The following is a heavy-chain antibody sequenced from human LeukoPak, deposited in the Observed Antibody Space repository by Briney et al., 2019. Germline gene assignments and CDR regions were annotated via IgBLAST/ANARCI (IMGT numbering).Heavy chain of an antibody. CDR3: ARALGPHDDTLFDY. CDR2: ISSSSSYT. J-gene: IGHJ4*02. Sequence: GGSLRLSCAASGFTFSDYYMSWIRQAPGKGLEWVSYISSSSSYTNYADSVKGRFTISRDNAKNSLYLQMNSLRAEDTAVYYCARALGPHDDTLFDYWGQGTLVTVSS. CDR1: GFTFSDYY. D-gene: IGHD1-1*01. V-gene: IGHV3-11*05.